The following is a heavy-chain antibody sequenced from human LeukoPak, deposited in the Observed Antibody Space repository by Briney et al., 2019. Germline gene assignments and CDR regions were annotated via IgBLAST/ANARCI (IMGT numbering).Heavy chain of an antibody. J-gene: IGHJ4*02. Sequence: GGSLRLSCAASGFTFSSSAMSWVRQAPGKGLEWVSAISNNGGYTYYADSVQGRFTISRDNSKSTLCLQMNSLRAEDTAVYYCAKDHEMASMKKGYWGQGTLVTVSS. D-gene: IGHD5-24*01. CDR2: ISNNGGYT. CDR3: AKDHEMASMKKGY. CDR1: GFTFSSSA. V-gene: IGHV3-23*01.